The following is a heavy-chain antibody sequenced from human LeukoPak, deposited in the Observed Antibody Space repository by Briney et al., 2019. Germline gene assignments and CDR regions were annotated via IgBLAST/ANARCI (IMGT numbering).Heavy chain of an antibody. CDR1: GFTFSSYT. J-gene: IGHJ6*03. D-gene: IGHD6-13*01. CDR2: ISSSGSYI. V-gene: IGHV3-21*01. Sequence: PGGSLRLSCAASGFTFSSYTMNWVRQAPGKGLEWVSSISSSGSYIYYAGSMKGRFTISRDNAKNSLFLQMNSLRAEDTAVYYCARLAQQLAGYDYYYYMDVWGKGTTVTVSS. CDR3: ARLAQQLAGYDYYYYMDV.